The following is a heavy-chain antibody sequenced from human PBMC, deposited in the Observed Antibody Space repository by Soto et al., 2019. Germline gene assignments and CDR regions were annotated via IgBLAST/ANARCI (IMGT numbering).Heavy chain of an antibody. Sequence: GGSLRLSCAASGFTFDDYAMHWFRQAPGKGLEWVSGISWNSGSIGYADSVKGRFTISRDNAKNSLYLQMNSLRAEDTAVYYCARERGYCSGGSCYPDAFDIWGQGTMVTVSS. D-gene: IGHD2-15*01. V-gene: IGHV3-9*01. J-gene: IGHJ3*02. CDR2: ISWNSGSI. CDR3: ARERGYCSGGSCYPDAFDI. CDR1: GFTFDDYA.